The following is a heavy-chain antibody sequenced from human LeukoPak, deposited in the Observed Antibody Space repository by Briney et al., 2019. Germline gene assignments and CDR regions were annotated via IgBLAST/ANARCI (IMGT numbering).Heavy chain of an antibody. V-gene: IGHV3-11*04. Sequence: PGGSLRLSCAASGFTFSDYYMSWIRQAPGKGLEWVSYISSSGSTIYYADSVKGRFTISRDNAKNSLYLQMNSLRAEDTAVYYCARDELDYDSSGYYLGMDVWGQGTTVTVSS. D-gene: IGHD3-22*01. CDR1: GFTFSDYY. CDR3: ARDELDYDSSGYYLGMDV. J-gene: IGHJ6*02. CDR2: ISSSGSTI.